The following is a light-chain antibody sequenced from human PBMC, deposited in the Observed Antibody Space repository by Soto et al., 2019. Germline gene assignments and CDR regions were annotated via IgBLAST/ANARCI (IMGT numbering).Light chain of an antibody. CDR3: SSFRSTSTLPYV. Sequence: QSVLTQPASVSGSPGQSITISCTGTSSDVGGYDYVSWCQQHPGKAPKLMIFEVTNRPSGVSNRFSGSKSGNTASLTISGLRAEDEADYYCSSFRSTSTLPYVFGTGTKLTVL. J-gene: IGLJ1*01. V-gene: IGLV2-14*01. CDR2: EVT. CDR1: SSDVGGYDY.